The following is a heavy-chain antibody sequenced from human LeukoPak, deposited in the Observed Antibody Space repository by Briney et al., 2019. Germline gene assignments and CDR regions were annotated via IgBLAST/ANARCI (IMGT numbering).Heavy chain of an antibody. D-gene: IGHD3-22*01. J-gene: IGHJ1*01. CDR3: ARGISPYYYDSSGYPFQH. Sequence: SETLTLTCTVSGGSVSSGSYYWSWIRQPPGKGLEWIGYIDYSGSANYNPSLKSRVAISVDTSKNQFSLKLSSVTAADTAIYYCARGISPYYYDSSGYPFQHWGQGTLLTVSS. V-gene: IGHV4-61*01. CDR2: IDYSGSA. CDR1: GGSVSSGSYY.